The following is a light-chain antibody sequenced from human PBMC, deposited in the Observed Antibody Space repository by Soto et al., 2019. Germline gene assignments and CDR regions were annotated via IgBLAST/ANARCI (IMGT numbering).Light chain of an antibody. Sequence: EIVLTQSPGTLSLSPGERATLSCRASQSVISTYLAWYQQKPGQAPRLLIYGASTRATGIPARFSGSGSGTEFALTIGSLQSEDFAVYYCQQYNNWPPWTFGQGTKVDIK. J-gene: IGKJ1*01. CDR3: QQYNNWPPWT. V-gene: IGKV3-15*01. CDR1: QSVISTY. CDR2: GAS.